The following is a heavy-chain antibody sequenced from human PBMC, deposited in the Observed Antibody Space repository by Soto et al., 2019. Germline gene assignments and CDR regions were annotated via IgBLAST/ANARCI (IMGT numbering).Heavy chain of an antibody. CDR2: INPSGGST. CDR3: ARLSGTIAAAGTLRPKLKNWFDS. J-gene: IGHJ5*01. V-gene: IGHV1-46*01. D-gene: IGHD6-13*01. CDR1: GYTFTSYY. Sequence: ASVKVSCKASGYTFTSYYIHWVRQAPGQGLEWMGIINPSGGSTNYEQKFQGRVTMTRDTSTSTVYMELSSLRSEDTAVYYCARLSGTIAAAGTLRPKLKNWFDSWGQGTLVTVSS.